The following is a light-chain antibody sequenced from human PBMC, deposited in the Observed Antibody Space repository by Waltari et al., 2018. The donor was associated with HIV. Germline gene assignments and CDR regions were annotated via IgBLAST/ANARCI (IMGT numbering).Light chain of an antibody. CDR3: QSYDSSNQGV. CDR1: SGSIASNY. CDR2: EDN. Sequence: NFMLTQPHSVSESPGKTVTISCTRTSGSIASNYVQWYQQRPGSSPPPVIYEDNQRPSGVPDRFSGSIDSSSNSASLTISGLKTEDEADYYCQSYDSSNQGVFGGGTKLTVL. V-gene: IGLV6-57*01. J-gene: IGLJ3*02.